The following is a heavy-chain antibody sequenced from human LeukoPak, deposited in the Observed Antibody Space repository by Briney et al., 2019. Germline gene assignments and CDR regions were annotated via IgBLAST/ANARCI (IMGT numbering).Heavy chain of an antibody. CDR1: GGSIGSYY. V-gene: IGHV4-59*01. CDR3: ARESTATLFDS. CDR2: IYYSGST. Sequence: KPSETLSLTCTVSGGSIGSYYWSWIRQPPGKGPEWIGYIYYSGSTNYNPSLKRRVTISVDTSKNQFSLKLSSVTAADTAVYYCARESTATLFDSWGQGTLVTVSS. D-gene: IGHD4-17*01. J-gene: IGHJ4*02.